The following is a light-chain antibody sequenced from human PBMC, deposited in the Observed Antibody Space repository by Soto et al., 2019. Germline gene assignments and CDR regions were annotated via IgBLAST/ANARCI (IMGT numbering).Light chain of an antibody. CDR2: SNN. Sequence: QLVLTQPPSASGTPGQRVTISCSGSSSNIGRNFVNWYQQYPGTAPKLLIYSNNQRPSGVPDRFSGSKSGTSASLAISGLQSGDEADYFCAAWDDSLSVVFGGGTKLTVL. J-gene: IGLJ2*01. CDR3: AAWDDSLSVV. V-gene: IGLV1-47*02. CDR1: SSNIGRNF.